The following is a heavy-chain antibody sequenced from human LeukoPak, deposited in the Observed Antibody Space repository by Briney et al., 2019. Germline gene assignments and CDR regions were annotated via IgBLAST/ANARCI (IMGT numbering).Heavy chain of an antibody. Sequence: GGSLRLSCAASGFTFNSNGMHWVRQAPGKGLEWVAFIRYDGNTKYYADSVKGRFTVSRDNSKNTLYLQMNSLRAEDTAVYYCAREDYDSSKLYYYYYMDVWGRGTTVTVSS. D-gene: IGHD3-22*01. CDR1: GFTFNSNG. CDR2: IRYDGNTK. V-gene: IGHV3-30*02. J-gene: IGHJ6*03. CDR3: AREDYDSSKLYYYYYMDV.